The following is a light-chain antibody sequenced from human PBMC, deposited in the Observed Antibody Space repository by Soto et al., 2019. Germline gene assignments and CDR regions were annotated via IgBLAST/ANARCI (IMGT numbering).Light chain of an antibody. Sequence: QSALAQPASVSGSPGRSITISCTGSSSDVGNYKYVSWYQQHPGKAPKLMIYEVSNRPSGVSNRFSGSKSGNTASLIISGLQDEAESDYYCFSYTSSATYVFGTGTKV. V-gene: IGLV2-14*01. J-gene: IGLJ1*01. CDR1: SSDVGNYKY. CDR3: FSYTSSATYV. CDR2: EVS.